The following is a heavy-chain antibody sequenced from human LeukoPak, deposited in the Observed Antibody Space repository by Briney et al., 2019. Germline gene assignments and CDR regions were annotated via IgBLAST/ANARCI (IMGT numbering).Heavy chain of an antibody. CDR1: GFTLSDYW. D-gene: IGHD1-7*01. Sequence: PGGSLRLSCAASGFTLSDYWMNWVRQAPGKGPVWVSHISPDGRNIAYADSVKGRFTISRDSAKNTLYLQMNSLRVGDTAVYYCVRDGGGTTPCVYWGQGTLVTVSS. CDR3: VRDGGGTTPCVY. CDR2: ISPDGRNI. J-gene: IGHJ4*02. V-gene: IGHV3-74*01.